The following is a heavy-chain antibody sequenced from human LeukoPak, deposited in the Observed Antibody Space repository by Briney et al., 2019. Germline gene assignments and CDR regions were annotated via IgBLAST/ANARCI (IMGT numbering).Heavy chain of an antibody. J-gene: IGHJ4*02. CDR1: GFTFSSYG. V-gene: IGHV3-33*06. CDR3: AKDATSYYYDSSGYYDY. Sequence: GGSLRLSCAASGFTFSSYGMHWVRQAPGKGLEWVAVIWYDGSNKYYADSVKGRFTISRDNSKNTLYLQMNSLRAEDTAVYYCAKDATSYYYDSSGYYDYWGQGTLVTVPS. CDR2: IWYDGSNK. D-gene: IGHD3-22*01.